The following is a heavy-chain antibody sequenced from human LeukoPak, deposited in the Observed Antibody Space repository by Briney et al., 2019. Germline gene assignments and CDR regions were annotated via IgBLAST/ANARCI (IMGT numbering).Heavy chain of an antibody. CDR1: GYTFTSYG. CDR3: ARDRESIAARPLRVGYYYMDV. V-gene: IGHV1-18*01. D-gene: IGHD6-6*01. CDR2: ISAYNGKT. Sequence: GASVTVSCTASGYTFTSYGISWVRQAPGQGREGRGWISAYNGKTKYAQKLQGRVTMTTDTSTSTAYMELRSLRSDDTAVYYCARDRESIAARPLRVGYYYMDVWGKGTTVTVSS. J-gene: IGHJ6*03.